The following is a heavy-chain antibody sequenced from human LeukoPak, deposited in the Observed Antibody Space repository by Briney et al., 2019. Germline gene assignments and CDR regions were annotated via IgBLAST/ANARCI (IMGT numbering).Heavy chain of an antibody. V-gene: IGHV3-23*01. J-gene: IGHJ4*02. CDR2: ITSDGSAT. D-gene: IGHD2-15*01. CDR1: GFIFSNYA. Sequence: GGSLRLSCAASGFIFSNYAMGWVRQTPGKGLECISLITSDGSATYYVDSVKGRFTISRDNSDNTMYLQMSSLRADDTAVYYCAKAPIQYCSGASCYPFDYWGQGTLVTVSS. CDR3: AKAPIQYCSGASCYPFDY.